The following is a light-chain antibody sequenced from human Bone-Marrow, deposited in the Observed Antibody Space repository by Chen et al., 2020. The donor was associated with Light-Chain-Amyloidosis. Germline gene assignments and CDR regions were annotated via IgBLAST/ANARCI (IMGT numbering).Light chain of an antibody. CDR3: QQYGTSTLT. CDR2: GSS. Sequence: EIVLTQSPGTLSLSPGEGANLSCRASQTISSNYLTWYQQKFGQAPRLLIYGSSSRATGIPDMFTGSGSGTDFTLTIKRLEPEDFAMYYCQQYGTSTLTFGGGTKVEIK. CDR1: QTISSNY. V-gene: IGKV3-20*01. J-gene: IGKJ4*01.